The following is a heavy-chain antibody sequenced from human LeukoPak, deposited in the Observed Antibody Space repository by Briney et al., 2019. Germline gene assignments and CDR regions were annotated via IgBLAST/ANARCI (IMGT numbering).Heavy chain of an antibody. J-gene: IGHJ3*02. V-gene: IGHV3-30*02. D-gene: IGHD3-3*01. Sequence: GGSLRLSCAVSGFTFSSYGMHWVRQAPGKGLEWVAFIRYDGSNKYYADSVKGRFTISRDNSKNTLYLQMNSLRAEDTAVYYCAKDQWSGYYSPDAFDIWGQGTMVTVSS. CDR3: AKDQWSGYYSPDAFDI. CDR1: GFTFSSYG. CDR2: IRYDGSNK.